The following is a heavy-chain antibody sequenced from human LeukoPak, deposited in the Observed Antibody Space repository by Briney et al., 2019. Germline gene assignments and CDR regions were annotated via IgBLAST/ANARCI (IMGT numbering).Heavy chain of an antibody. V-gene: IGHV4-34*01. Sequence: KPSETLSLTCAVYGGSFSGYYWSWIRQPPGKGLEWIGEINHSGSTNYNPSLKSRVTISVDTSKNQFSLKLSSVTAADTAVYYCARKVRRWLQSMGFDPWGQGTLVTVSS. D-gene: IGHD5-24*01. CDR3: ARKVRRWLQSMGFDP. CDR1: GGSFSGYY. CDR2: INHSGST. J-gene: IGHJ5*02.